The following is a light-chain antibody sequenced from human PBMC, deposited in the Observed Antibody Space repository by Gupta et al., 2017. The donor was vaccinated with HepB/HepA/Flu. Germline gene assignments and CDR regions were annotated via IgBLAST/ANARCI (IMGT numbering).Light chain of an antibody. J-gene: IGKJ1*01. CDR3: QQYHSCPCT. CDR2: GAS. Sequence: EIVLTQYPATLSVSPGEKATLSCRASQSLSTNLAWYQHKPGQAPRFLIYGASTRATGIPARFSGSGSGTDFTLTISSLQSEDFAVYYCQQYHSCPCTFGQGTKVEIK. CDR1: QSLSTN. V-gene: IGKV3-15*01.